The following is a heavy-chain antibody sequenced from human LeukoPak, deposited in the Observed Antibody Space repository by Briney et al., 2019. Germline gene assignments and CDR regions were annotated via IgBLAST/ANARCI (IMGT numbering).Heavy chain of an antibody. J-gene: IGHJ4*02. V-gene: IGHV3-21*01. CDR1: GFTFSSYS. CDR2: ISSSSSYI. D-gene: IGHD6-19*01. CDR3: ARGVAVAGNDY. Sequence: GGSLRLSCAASGFTFSSYSMNWVRQAPWKGLEWVSSISSSSSYIYYADSVKGRFTISRDNAKNSLYLQMNSLRAEDTAVYYCARGVAVAGNDYWGQGTLVTVSS.